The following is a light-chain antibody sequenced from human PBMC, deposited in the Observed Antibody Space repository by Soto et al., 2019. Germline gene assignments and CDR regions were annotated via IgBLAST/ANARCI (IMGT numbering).Light chain of an antibody. V-gene: IGKV3-15*01. J-gene: IGKJ1*01. Sequence: EIVMTQAPATLSVSPGERATLSCRASQSVSSKLAWYQQKPGQDPRLLIYDASSKATGIPPRFSGSGSGTEFTLTISSLQSEDFAVYYCQHYSTWLWTFGQGTKVEIK. CDR2: DAS. CDR3: QHYSTWLWT. CDR1: QSVSSK.